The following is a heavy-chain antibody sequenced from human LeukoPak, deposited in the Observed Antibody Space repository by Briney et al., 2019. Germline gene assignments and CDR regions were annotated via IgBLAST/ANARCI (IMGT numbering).Heavy chain of an antibody. CDR1: GSSITSDYF. CDR2: IYYSWGM. V-gene: IGHV4-38-2*01. Sequence: DPSETLSLTCDVSGSSITSDYFWGWIRQPPGKGLEWIATIYYSWGMYFNPSLKSRVTISLDSSKNQFSLKMTSLTAADTAIYYCARNVTAGFFDYWGQGILVTVSS. J-gene: IGHJ4*02. CDR3: ARNVTAGFFDY. D-gene: IGHD1-1*01.